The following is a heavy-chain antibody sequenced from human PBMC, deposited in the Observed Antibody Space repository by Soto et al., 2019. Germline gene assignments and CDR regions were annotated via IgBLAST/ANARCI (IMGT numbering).Heavy chain of an antibody. Sequence: QVQLVESGGGVVQPGRSLRLSCATAGIPFSSFGMHWVRQAPGKGLEWVAGISPGGNNQYYGDSVKGRFTISRDNSKNTLYLQMDSLRAEDTAVYYCAKDFRTRPLPWGQGTLVTVSS. CDR2: ISPGGNNQ. D-gene: IGHD3-10*01. CDR1: GIPFSSFG. J-gene: IGHJ5*02. CDR3: AKDFRTRPLP. V-gene: IGHV3-30*18.